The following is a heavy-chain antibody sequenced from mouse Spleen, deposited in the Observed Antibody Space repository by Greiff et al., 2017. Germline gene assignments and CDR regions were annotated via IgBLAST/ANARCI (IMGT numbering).Heavy chain of an antibody. V-gene: IGHV1-5*01. J-gene: IGHJ4*01. CDR3: TRCEDLVEGYYAMDY. Sequence: EVQLQESGTVLARPGASVKMSCKASGYSFTSYWMHWVKQRPGQGLEWIGAIYPGNSDTSYNQKFKGKAKLTAVTSASTAYMELSSLTNEDSAVYYCTRCEDLVEGYYAMDYWGQGTSVTVSS. CDR1: GYSFTSYW. D-gene: IGHD1-1*02. CDR2: IYPGNSDT.